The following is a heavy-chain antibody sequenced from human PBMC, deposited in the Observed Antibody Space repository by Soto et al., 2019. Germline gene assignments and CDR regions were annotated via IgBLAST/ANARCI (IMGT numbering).Heavy chain of an antibody. CDR2: IDYSGST. D-gene: IGHD6-13*01. J-gene: IGHJ4*02. Sequence: PSETLSLTYIVSGGSISTYYWTWIRQPPGKGLEWIGYIDYSGSTNYNPSLKSRVTISIDTSRNQFSLKLSSVTAADTAVYYCARQSSFSSSWYLDYWGQGSLVTVSS. CDR1: GGSISTYY. CDR3: ARQSSFSSSWYLDY. V-gene: IGHV4-59*01.